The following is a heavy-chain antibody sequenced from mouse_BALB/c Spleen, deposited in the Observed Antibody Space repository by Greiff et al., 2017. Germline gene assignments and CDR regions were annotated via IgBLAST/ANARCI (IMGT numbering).Heavy chain of an antibody. J-gene: IGHJ4*01. V-gene: IGHV1S29*02. Sequence: EVQLQQSGPELVKPGASVKISCKASGYTFTDYNMHWVKQSHGKSLEWIGYIYPYNGGTGYNQKFKSKATLTVDNSSSTAYMELRSLTSEDSAVYYCAAYRDYAMDYWGQGTSVTVSS. CDR1: GYTFTDYN. CDR2: IYPYNGGT. CDR3: AAYRDYAMDY. D-gene: IGHD2-14*01.